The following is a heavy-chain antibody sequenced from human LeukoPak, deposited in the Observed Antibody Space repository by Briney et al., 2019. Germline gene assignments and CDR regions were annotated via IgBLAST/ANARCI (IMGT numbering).Heavy chain of an antibody. J-gene: IGHJ4*02. Sequence: GGSLRLSCAASGFTFSSYAMHWVRQAPGKGLEWVAVISYDGSNKYYADSVKGRFTISRDNSKNTLYLQMNSLRAEDTAVYYCARGVYYDSSGQPFGYWGQGTLVTVSS. CDR1: GFTFSSYA. V-gene: IGHV3-30*04. CDR3: ARGVYYDSSGQPFGY. CDR2: ISYDGSNK. D-gene: IGHD3-22*01.